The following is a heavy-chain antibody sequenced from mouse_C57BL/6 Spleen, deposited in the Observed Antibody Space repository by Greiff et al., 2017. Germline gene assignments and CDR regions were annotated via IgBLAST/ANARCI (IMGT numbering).Heavy chain of an antibody. CDR3: ARQTGGSSYTGYFDY. J-gene: IGHJ2*01. D-gene: IGHD1-1*01. Sequence: KVEESGGDLVKPGGSLKLSCAASGFTFSSYGMSWVRQTPDKRLEWVATISSGGSYTYYPDSVKGRFTISRDNAKNTLYLQMSSLKSEDTAMYYCARQTGGSSYTGYFDYWGQGTTLTVSS. CDR1: GFTFSSYG. CDR2: ISSGGSYT. V-gene: IGHV5-6*02.